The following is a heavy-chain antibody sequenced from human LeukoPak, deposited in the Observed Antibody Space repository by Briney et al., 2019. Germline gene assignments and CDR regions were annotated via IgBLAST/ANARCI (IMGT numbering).Heavy chain of an antibody. Sequence: GGSLRLSCAASGFTFTNYAMSWVRQAPGKGLEWVSAISGSGGSTYYADSVKGRFTISRDNSKNTLYLQMNSLRAEDTAVYYCAKGDMVRTPYYYYYGMDVWGQGTTVTVSS. D-gene: IGHD3-10*01. CDR3: AKGDMVRTPYYYYYGMDV. CDR1: GFTFTNYA. V-gene: IGHV3-23*01. CDR2: ISGSGGST. J-gene: IGHJ6*02.